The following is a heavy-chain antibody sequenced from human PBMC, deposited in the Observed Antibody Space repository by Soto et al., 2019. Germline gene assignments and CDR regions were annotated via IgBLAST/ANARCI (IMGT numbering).Heavy chain of an antibody. Sequence: ASVKVSCKASGYTFTSYGISWVRQAPGKGLEWVSAISGSGGSTYYADSVKGRFTISRDNSKNTLYLQMNSLRAEDTAVYYCAKDRWGIAAAGTDYWGQGTLVTVSS. CDR3: AKDRWGIAAAGTDY. J-gene: IGHJ4*02. D-gene: IGHD6-13*01. V-gene: IGHV3-23*01. CDR1: GYTFTSYG. CDR2: ISGSGGST.